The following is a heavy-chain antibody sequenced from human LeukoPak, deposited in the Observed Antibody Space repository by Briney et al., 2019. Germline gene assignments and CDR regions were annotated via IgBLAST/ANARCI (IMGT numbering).Heavy chain of an antibody. V-gene: IGHV4-39*01. CDR2: IYYSGST. CDR3: ASLSLGIAAAETPAEYFQH. CDR1: GGSISSGSYY. Sequence: PSQTLSLTCTVSGGSISSGSYYWGWIRQPPGKGLEWIGSIYYSGSTYYNPSLKSRVTISVDTSKNQFSLKLSSVTAADTAVYYCASLSLGIAAAETPAEYFQHWGQGTLVTVSS. J-gene: IGHJ1*01. D-gene: IGHD6-13*01.